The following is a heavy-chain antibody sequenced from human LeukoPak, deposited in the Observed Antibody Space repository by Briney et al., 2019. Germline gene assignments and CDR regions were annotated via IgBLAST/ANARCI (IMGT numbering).Heavy chain of an antibody. V-gene: IGHV3-23*01. D-gene: IGHD3-10*01. CDR3: ARGGSGSYYTIFDY. CDR1: GFSFSSYA. Sequence: SGGSLRPSCAASGFSFSSYAMSWVRQAPGKGLEWVSAISGSGGSTYYADSVKGRFTISRDNAKNSLYLQMNSLRAEDTAVYYCARGGSGSYYTIFDYWGQGTLVTVSS. CDR2: ISGSGGST. J-gene: IGHJ4*02.